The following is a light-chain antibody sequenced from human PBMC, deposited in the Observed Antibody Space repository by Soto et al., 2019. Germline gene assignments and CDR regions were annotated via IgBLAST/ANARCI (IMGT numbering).Light chain of an antibody. J-gene: IGLJ2*01. CDR3: AAWDDSLNGVV. V-gene: IGLV1-44*01. Sequence: QLVLTQPPSASGTPGRRVTIPCSGSSSNIGSNTVNCYQQLPGTAPKLLIYSNNQRPSGVPDRFSGSKSGTSASLAISGLQSEDEADYYCAAWDDSLNGVVFGGGTKLTVL. CDR2: SNN. CDR1: SSNIGSNT.